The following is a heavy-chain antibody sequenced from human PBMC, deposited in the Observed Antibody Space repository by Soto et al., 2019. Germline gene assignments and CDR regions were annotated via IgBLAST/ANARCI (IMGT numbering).Heavy chain of an antibody. CDR1: GDSITSGAFS. CDR3: ARTLDYGGSAGSNWFDP. CDR2: IYQRGGT. V-gene: IGHV4-30-2*01. J-gene: IGHJ5*02. D-gene: IGHD4-17*01. Sequence: LQLQESGSGLVKPSQTLSLTCTVSGDSITSGAFSWSWLRQPPGKGLEWIGYIYQRGGTYFNPSLKSRVSMSVDRSKNQFSLELSSVTATDTAVYYCARTLDYGGSAGSNWFDPWGQGTLVTVSS.